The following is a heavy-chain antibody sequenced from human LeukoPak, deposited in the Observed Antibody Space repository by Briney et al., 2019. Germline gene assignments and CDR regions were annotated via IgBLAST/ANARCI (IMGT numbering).Heavy chain of an antibody. CDR3: ARGFVGDYVWGSYRRNWFDP. CDR1: GGSISSYY. CDR2: IYYSGST. D-gene: IGHD3-16*02. J-gene: IGHJ5*02. Sequence: SETPSLTCTVSGGSISSYYWSWIRQPPGKGLEWIGYIYYSGSTNYNPSLKSRVTISVDTSKNQFSLKLSSVTAADTAVYYCARGFVGDYVWGSYRRNWFDPWGQGTLVTVSS. V-gene: IGHV4-59*01.